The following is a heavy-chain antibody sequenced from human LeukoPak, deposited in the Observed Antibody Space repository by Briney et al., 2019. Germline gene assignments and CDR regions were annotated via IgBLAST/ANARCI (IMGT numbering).Heavy chain of an antibody. CDR2: ISSSSSNI. D-gene: IGHD2-21*01. CDR3: ARDEEGGCGVDK. J-gene: IGHJ4*02. V-gene: IGHV3-21*06. Sequence: GGSLRLSCAASGFTLSTYDMHWVRQAPGKGLEWVSYISSSSSNIYDADSMKGRFTLSRDNTKNSLYLQMNNLRAEDTAVYYCARDEEGGCGVDKWGRGTLVTV. CDR1: GFTLSTYD.